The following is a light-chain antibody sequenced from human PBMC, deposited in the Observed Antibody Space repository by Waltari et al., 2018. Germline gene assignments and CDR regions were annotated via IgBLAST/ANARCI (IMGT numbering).Light chain of an antibody. J-gene: IGKJ2*01. CDR1: QTISSSH. CDR3: QQYGSSPPYS. V-gene: IGKV3-20*01. Sequence: EIVLPQSPGTLSLSPGERATLSCRASQTISSSHLAWYQQEPGQAPRLLIYGASNRATGIPDRFGGSGSGTEFTLTISRLEPEDFAVYYCQQYGSSPPYSFGQGTKLGI. CDR2: GAS.